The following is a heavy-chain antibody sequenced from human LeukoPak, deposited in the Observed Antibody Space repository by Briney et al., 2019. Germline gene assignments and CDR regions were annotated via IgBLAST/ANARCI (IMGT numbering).Heavy chain of an antibody. CDR1: GFTFSTYA. J-gene: IGHJ5*02. Sequence: GGSLRLSCAASGFTFSTYAMHWVRQAPGKGLEWVAFISYDERNKYYADSVKGRFTISRDNSKNTLYLQMNSLRPEDTAVYYCVRVASELLWYNWFDPWGQGTLVTVSS. CDR2: ISYDERNK. D-gene: IGHD2-2*01. CDR3: VRVASELLWYNWFDP. V-gene: IGHV3-30*04.